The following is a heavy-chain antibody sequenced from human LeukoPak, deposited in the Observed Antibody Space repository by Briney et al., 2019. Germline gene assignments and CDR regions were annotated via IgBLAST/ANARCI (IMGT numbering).Heavy chain of an antibody. CDR3: GTGEGGSYPRLYFDD. D-gene: IGHD1-26*01. Sequence: GGSLRLSCVASGFTFRSYSMHWVRQAPGKGREWVSSIGSDSTYEYSPDSVKGRFTISRDDAKNSLYLQMNSLRVEDTAVYYCGTGEGGSYPRLYFDDWGQGTLVTVSS. V-gene: IGHV3-21*01. CDR1: GFTFRSYS. J-gene: IGHJ4*02. CDR2: IGSDSTYE.